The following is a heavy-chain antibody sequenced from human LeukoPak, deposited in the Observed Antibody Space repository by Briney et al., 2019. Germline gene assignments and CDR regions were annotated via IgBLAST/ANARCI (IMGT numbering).Heavy chain of an antibody. CDR3: ARGFFSLRSPGLPYFDH. CDR1: GGPFSDYY. J-gene: IGHJ4*02. CDR2: INHSGST. D-gene: IGHD5/OR15-5a*01. Sequence: SETLSLTCAVSGGPFSDYYWTWIRQPAGKGLQWIGEINHSGSTNYDPSLKSRVLISVDTSKNQFSLKVASVTAADTAVYYCARGFFSLRSPGLPYFDHWGQGALVTFSS. V-gene: IGHV4-34*01.